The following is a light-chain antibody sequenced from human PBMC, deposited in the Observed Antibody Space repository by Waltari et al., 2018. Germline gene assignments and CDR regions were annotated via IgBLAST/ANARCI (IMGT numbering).Light chain of an antibody. CDR3: LQAYSFPRT. CDR2: TAS. V-gene: IGKV1-12*01. CDR1: QGISGR. J-gene: IGKJ2*01. Sequence: DLQMTQSPSFVSASVGDRVTITCRASQGISGRLAWYQQKPGKAPKLLIYTASTLQSGVPSRFSGSGSGTEFTLIITALQPEDFATYFCLQAYSFPRTFGQGTKLEIK.